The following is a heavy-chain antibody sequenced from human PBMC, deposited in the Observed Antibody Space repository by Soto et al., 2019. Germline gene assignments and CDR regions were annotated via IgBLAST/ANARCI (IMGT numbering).Heavy chain of an antibody. J-gene: IGHJ6*02. CDR1: GDSVSSNSAG. CDR3: TGITWFRGMDV. V-gene: IGHV6-1*01. Sequence: PSPTLSLTCVISGDSVSSNSAGWNWIRQSPSRGPEWLGRTYYKSKWNNDYALSVKSRITINPDTSKNQFSLHLYSVTPEDTAVYYCTGITWFRGMDVWGQGTPVTVSS. D-gene: IGHD3-10*01. CDR2: TYYKSKWNN.